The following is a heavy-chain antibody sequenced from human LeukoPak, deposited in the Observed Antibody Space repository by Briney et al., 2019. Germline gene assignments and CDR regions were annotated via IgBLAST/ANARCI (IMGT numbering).Heavy chain of an antibody. CDR3: ARFGVDYDMDV. J-gene: IGHJ6*02. CDR2: IHYSGRP. CDR1: GGSISGHY. Sequence: SETLSLTCTISGGSISGHYWTWIRQPPGKGLEWIGQIHYSGRPDYNPSLKSRVTISVDTSKNQLSLKVTSVTGADTAVYYCARFGVDYDMDVWGQGTTVTVSS. D-gene: IGHD3-16*01. V-gene: IGHV4-59*11.